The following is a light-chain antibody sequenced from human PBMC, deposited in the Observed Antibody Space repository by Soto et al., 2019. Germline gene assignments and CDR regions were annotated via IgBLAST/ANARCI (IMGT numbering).Light chain of an antibody. CDR1: QSLLHSNGYNY. V-gene: IGKV2-28*01. CDR2: LGS. J-gene: IGKJ2*01. Sequence: DIVMTQSPLSLPVTPGEPASISCRSSQSLLHSNGYNYLDWYLQKPGQSPQLLIYLGSNRASGVPDRFSGSGSGTDFTLKISRVEAEDVGVYYCMQAQQTPGDTFGQGTKLEIK. CDR3: MQAQQTPGDT.